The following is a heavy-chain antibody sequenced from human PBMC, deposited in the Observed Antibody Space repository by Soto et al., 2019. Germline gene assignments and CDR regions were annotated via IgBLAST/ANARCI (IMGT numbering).Heavy chain of an antibody. V-gene: IGHV4-34*01. CDR2: INHYGST. CDR1: GGAFSSYY. D-gene: IGHD2-2*01. Sequence: SETLSLTCAVYGGAFSSYYWSWIRQPPGKGLEWIGQINHYGSTDYNPSLKSRVTISVDTSKNHFSLRLSSVTAADTAMYYCATHCSSTSCYYTFDPWGQGTLVTVSS. J-gene: IGHJ5*02. CDR3: ATHCSSTSCYYTFDP.